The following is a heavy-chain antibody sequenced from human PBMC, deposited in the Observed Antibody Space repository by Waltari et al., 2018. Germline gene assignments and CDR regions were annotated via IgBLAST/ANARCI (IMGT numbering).Heavy chain of an antibody. Sequence: QVQLQESGPGLVKPSETLSLTCAVSGYSISSGYYWGWIRQPPGKGLEWIGSIYHSGSTYYNPSLKSRVTISVDTSKNQFSLKLSSVTAADTAVYYCARGLGDPYYYYYYMDVWGKGTTVTVSS. J-gene: IGHJ6*03. CDR1: GYSISSGYY. CDR2: IYHSGST. V-gene: IGHV4-38-2*01. D-gene: IGHD3-16*01. CDR3: ARGLGDPYYYYYYMDV.